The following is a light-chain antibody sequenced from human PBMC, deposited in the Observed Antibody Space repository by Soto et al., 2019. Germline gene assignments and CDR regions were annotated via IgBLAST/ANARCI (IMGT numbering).Light chain of an antibody. CDR1: NGDVGGYNY. J-gene: IGLJ3*02. CDR2: EVT. CDR3: TSFAGSAKWV. V-gene: IGLV2-8*01. Sequence: QSALTQPPSASGSPGQSVTISCTGTNGDVGGYNYVSWYQQYPGKAPRLLIYEVTKRPSGVPDRFSGSKSGNSAYLTVSGRQAEDEADYYCTSFAGSAKWVFGGGTKLTVL.